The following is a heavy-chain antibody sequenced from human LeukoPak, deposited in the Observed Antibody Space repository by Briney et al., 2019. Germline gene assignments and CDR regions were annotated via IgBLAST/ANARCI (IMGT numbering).Heavy chain of an antibody. J-gene: IGHJ4*02. CDR2: INHSGST. D-gene: IGHD1-26*01. CDR3: ARGRSGSYDY. CDR1: GGSFSGYY. Sequence: SETLSLTCAVYGGSFSGYYWSWIRQPPGKGLEWIGEINHSGSTNYNPSLKGRVTISVDTSKNQFSLKLSSVTAADTAVYYCARGRSGSYDYWGQGTLVTVSS. V-gene: IGHV4-34*01.